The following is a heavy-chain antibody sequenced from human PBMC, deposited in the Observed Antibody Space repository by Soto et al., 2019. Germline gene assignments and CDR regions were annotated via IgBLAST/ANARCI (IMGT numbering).Heavy chain of an antibody. D-gene: IGHD3-16*01. Sequence: VQLVQSGDEMKKPGASVRVSCKASGYIFVNYGIAWVRQAPGQGLEWMGWISPYTGDTHSASKVQGRLTMTTDTSTSTAYMDLGSLTSDDTAVYYCAMVDNYVTPTPQDVWGQGTTVTVSS. CDR3: AMVDNYVTPTPQDV. CDR2: ISPYTGDT. V-gene: IGHV1-18*01. J-gene: IGHJ6*02. CDR1: GYIFVNYG.